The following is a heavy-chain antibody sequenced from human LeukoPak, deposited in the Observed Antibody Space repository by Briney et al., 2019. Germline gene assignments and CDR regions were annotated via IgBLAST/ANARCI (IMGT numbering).Heavy chain of an antibody. Sequence: PGGSLRLSCAASGFTFSDYYMSWIRQAPGKGLEWVSYISSSSSYTNYADSVKGRFTISRDNAKNSLHLQMNSLRAEDTAVYYCARMAPSRYYFDYWGQGTLVTVSS. J-gene: IGHJ4*02. V-gene: IGHV3-11*06. CDR2: ISSSSSYT. CDR3: ARMAPSRYYFDY. D-gene: IGHD5-24*01. CDR1: GFTFSDYY.